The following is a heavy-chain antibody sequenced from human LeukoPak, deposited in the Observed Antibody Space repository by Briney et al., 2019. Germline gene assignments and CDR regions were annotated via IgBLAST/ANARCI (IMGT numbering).Heavy chain of an antibody. CDR2: ISYDGSNK. CDR1: GLTFSSYG. CDR3: AKGPPKGWIQPWLGY. Sequence: GGSLRLYCAASGLTFSSYGMHWVRQAPGKGLEWVAVISYDGSNKYYADSVKGRFTISRDNSKNTLYLQMNSLRAEDTAVYYCAKGPPKGWIQPWLGYWGQGTLVTVSS. D-gene: IGHD5-18*01. J-gene: IGHJ4*02. V-gene: IGHV3-30*18.